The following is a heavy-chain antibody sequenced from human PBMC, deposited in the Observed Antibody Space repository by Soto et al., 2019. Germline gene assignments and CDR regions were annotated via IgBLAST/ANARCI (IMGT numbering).Heavy chain of an antibody. CDR1: GDSISRYY. J-gene: IGHJ4*02. CDR2: IYYSGST. V-gene: IGHV4-59*01. CDR3: ARILGYCSGGSCYPDY. D-gene: IGHD2-15*01. Sequence: SETLSLACTVSGDSISRYYWTWIRQPPGKGLEWIGYIYYSGSTNYNPSLKSRVTISVDTSKNQFSLKLSSVTAADTAVYYCARILGYCSGGSCYPDYWGQGTLVTVSS.